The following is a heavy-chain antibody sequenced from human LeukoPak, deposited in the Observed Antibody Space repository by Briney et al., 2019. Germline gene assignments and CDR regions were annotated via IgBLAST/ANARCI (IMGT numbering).Heavy chain of an antibody. CDR1: GGSISSSSYY. J-gene: IGHJ4*02. CDR3: ARLGGGGLRPDY. CDR2: IYYSGST. V-gene: IGHV4-39*01. D-gene: IGHD4-17*01. Sequence: SETLSLTCTVSGGSISSSSYYWGWIRQPPGKGLEWIGSIYYSGSTYYNPSLKSRVTISADTSKNQFSLKLSSVTAADTAVYYCARLGGGGLRPDYWGQGTLVTVSS.